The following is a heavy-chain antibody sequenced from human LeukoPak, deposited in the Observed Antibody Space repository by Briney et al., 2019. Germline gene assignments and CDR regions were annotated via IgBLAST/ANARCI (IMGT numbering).Heavy chain of an antibody. Sequence: SETLSLTCTVPGGSISSSSYYWGWIRQPPGKDLKWIGSIYYSGSTYYKPSLKSRVTISVDTSKNQFSLKLSSVTAADTAVYYCARTLVWRLNPYYYYYYYMDVWGKGTTVTVSS. D-gene: IGHD3-3*01. CDR2: IYYSGST. J-gene: IGHJ6*03. V-gene: IGHV4-39*01. CDR1: GGSISSSSYY. CDR3: ARTLVWRLNPYYYYYYYMDV.